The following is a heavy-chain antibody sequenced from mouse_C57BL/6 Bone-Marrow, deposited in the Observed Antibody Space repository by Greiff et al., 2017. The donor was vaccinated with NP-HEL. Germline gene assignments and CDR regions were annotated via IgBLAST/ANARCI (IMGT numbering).Heavy chain of an antibody. J-gene: IGHJ3*01. CDR2: ISDGGSYT. Sequence: EVQGVESGGGLVKPGGSLKLSCAASGFTFSSYAMSWVRQTPEKRLEWVATISDGGSYTYYTDNVKGRFTISRDNAENNPYMQMSHLKSEDTAMYYCARGAFYDYDGAWFAYWGQGTLLTVSA. CDR3: ARGAFYDYDGAWFAY. D-gene: IGHD2-4*01. V-gene: IGHV5-4*01. CDR1: GFTFSSYA.